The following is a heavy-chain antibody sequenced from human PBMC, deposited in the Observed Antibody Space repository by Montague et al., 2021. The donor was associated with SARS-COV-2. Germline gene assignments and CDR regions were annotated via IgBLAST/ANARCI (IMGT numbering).Heavy chain of an antibody. CDR2: INNSGST. V-gene: IGHV4-34*01. CDR1: GGSFSGHY. D-gene: IGHD3-22*01. Sequence: SDTLSLTCAVYGGSFSGHYWSWIRQPPGKGLEWIGEINNSGSTNYNPSLKSRVTISVDTSKNQFSLKLHSVTAADTAVYYCARGRIEVSMIVVVLTGAPYYMDVWGKGTTVTVSS. J-gene: IGHJ6*03. CDR3: ARGRIEVSMIVVVLTGAPYYMDV.